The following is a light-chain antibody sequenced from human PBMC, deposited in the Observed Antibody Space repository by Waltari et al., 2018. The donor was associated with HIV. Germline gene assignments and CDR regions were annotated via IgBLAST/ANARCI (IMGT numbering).Light chain of an antibody. V-gene: IGLV1-44*01. Sequence: QSVLTQPPSASGTPGQRVTISFSGSSSNIGTTTVNWYQQLPGTAPKLLIYSNNQRPSGVPDRFSGSKSGTSASLAISGLQSEDEADYYCAAWDDSLNGPVVFGGGTKLTVL. CDR3: AAWDDSLNGPVV. J-gene: IGLJ2*01. CDR2: SNN. CDR1: SSNIGTTT.